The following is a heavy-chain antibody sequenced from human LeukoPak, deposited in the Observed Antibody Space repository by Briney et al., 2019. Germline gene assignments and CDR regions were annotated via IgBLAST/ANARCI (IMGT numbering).Heavy chain of an antibody. J-gene: IGHJ3*02. CDR2: IYYSGST. Sequence: SETLSLTCTVSGGSITSYYWSWIRQPPGKGLEWIGYIYYSGSTNYNPSLKSRVTISVDTSKNQFSLKLSSVTAADTAVYYCARDTVPGDSFDIWGQGTMVTVSS. V-gene: IGHV4-59*12. CDR1: GGSITSYY. CDR3: ARDTVPGDSFDI.